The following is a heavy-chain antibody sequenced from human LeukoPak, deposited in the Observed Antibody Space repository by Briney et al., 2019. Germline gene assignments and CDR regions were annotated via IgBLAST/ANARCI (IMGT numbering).Heavy chain of an antibody. V-gene: IGHV1-2*02. D-gene: IGHD3-22*01. J-gene: IGHJ4*02. Sequence: ASVKVSCKASGYTFTGYYMRWVRQAPGQGLEWMGWINPNSGGTNYAQKFQGRVTMTRDTSISTAYMELSRLRSDDTAVYYCARDGYYYDSSGYFDYWGQGTLVTVSS. CDR1: GYTFTGYY. CDR3: ARDGYYYDSSGYFDY. CDR2: INPNSGGT.